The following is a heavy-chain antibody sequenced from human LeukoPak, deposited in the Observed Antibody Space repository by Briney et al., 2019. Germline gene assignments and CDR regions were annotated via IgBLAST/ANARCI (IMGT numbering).Heavy chain of an antibody. D-gene: IGHD3-10*01. Sequence: PSETLSLTCTVSGGSTSSSSYYWGWIRQPPGKALEWIASIYYSGSTYYNPSLKSRVTISVDTSKNQFSLKLTSVTAADTAIYYCARYYYGSGNFRIFDYWGQGSRVTVSS. CDR1: GGSTSSSSYY. V-gene: IGHV4-39*01. J-gene: IGHJ4*02. CDR2: IYYSGST. CDR3: ARYYYGSGNFRIFDY.